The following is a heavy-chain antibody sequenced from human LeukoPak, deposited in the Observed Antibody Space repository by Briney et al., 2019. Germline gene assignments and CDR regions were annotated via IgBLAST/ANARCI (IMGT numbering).Heavy chain of an antibody. CDR2: ISIRGITI. Sequence: SGGSLRLSCATSGFNFSASYMSWIRQAPGKGLEWVSYISIRGITINYADSVKGRFSIFRDDAKSSLFLQMNSLKTEDTALYYCASGGDYAGIAALFRHWGQGSLVTVSS. CDR3: ASGGDYAGIAALFRH. D-gene: IGHD4-17*01. J-gene: IGHJ4*02. CDR1: GFNFSASY. V-gene: IGHV3-11*01.